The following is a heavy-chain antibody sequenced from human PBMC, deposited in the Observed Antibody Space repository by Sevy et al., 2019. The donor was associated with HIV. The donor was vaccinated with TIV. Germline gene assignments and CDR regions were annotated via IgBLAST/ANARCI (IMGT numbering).Heavy chain of an antibody. CDR1: GFTFSSYA. CDR2: ISGSGGST. CDR3: AKCPYPMVRGVYFDY. V-gene: IGHV3-23*01. Sequence: GGSLRLCCAASGFTFSSYAMSWVRQAPGKGLEWVSAISGSGGSTYYADSVKGRFTISRDNSKNTLYLQMNSLRAEDTAVYYCAKCPYPMVRGVYFDYWGQGTLVTVSS. J-gene: IGHJ4*02. D-gene: IGHD3-10*01.